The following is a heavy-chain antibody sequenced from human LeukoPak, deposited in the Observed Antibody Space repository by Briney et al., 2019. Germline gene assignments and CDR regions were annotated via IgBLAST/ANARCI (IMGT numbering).Heavy chain of an antibody. CDR3: ARDRYSSSWYDAFDI. D-gene: IGHD6-13*01. CDR2: IYYSGST. Sequence: SETLSLTCTVSGGSISSSSYYWGWIRQPPGKGLEWIGSIYYSGSTYYNPSLKSRVTISVDTSKNQFSLKLSSVTAADTAVYYCARDRYSSSWYDAFDIWGQGTMVTVSS. CDR1: GGSISSSSYY. J-gene: IGHJ3*02. V-gene: IGHV4-39*07.